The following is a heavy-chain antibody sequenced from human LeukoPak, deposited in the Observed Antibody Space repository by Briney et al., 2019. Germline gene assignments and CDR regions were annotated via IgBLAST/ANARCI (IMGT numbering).Heavy chain of an antibody. Sequence: GGSLRLSCAASGFTISSNYMSWVRQAPGQGLEWVSVIYSGGRAYYADSVKGRFTISRDNSKNTLYLQMNSLRAEDTAVYYCARDLGNWGQGTLVTVSS. J-gene: IGHJ4*02. CDR1: GFTISSNY. CDR3: ARDLGN. V-gene: IGHV3-53*01. CDR2: IYSGGRA.